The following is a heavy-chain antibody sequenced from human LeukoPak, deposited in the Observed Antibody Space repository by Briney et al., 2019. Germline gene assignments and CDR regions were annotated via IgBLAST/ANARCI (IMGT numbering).Heavy chain of an antibody. CDR2: INPNTGGT. Sequence: ASVRASCKASGYTFTGYFIHWVRRAPGQGLEWMGWINPNTGGTNYAQKFQGRVTMTRDTSISTAYMELSRLTSDDTAFYYCARPQYYGDLHIWGPGNLLTVSS. J-gene: IGHJ4*02. CDR3: ARPQYYGDLHI. CDR1: GYTFTGYF. V-gene: IGHV1-2*02. D-gene: IGHD3-10*01.